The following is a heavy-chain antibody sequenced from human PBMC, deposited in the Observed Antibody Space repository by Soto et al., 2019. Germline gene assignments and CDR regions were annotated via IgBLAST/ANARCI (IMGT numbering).Heavy chain of an antibody. CDR3: AGGYSGSYYPESWFDP. CDR1: GGTFSSYS. Sequence: ASVNVSCKSSGGTFSSYSISWVRQAPGQGLEWMGGIIPIFGTANYAQKFQGRVTITADESTSTAYMELSSLRSEDTAVYYCAGGYSGSYYPESWFDPWGQGTLVTVSS. V-gene: IGHV1-69*13. D-gene: IGHD1-26*01. J-gene: IGHJ5*02. CDR2: IIPIFGTA.